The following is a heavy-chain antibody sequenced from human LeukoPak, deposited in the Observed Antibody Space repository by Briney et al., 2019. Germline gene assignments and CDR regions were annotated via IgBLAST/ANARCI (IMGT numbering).Heavy chain of an antibody. D-gene: IGHD1-1*01. V-gene: IGHV4-30-2*01. CDR2: IYHSGST. Sequence: SQTLSLTCTVSGGSISSGGYYWSWIRQPPGKGLEWIGYIYHSGSTYYNPSLKSRVTISVDRSKNQFSLKLSSVTAADTAVYYCARYNDVLRAFDIWGQGTMVTVSS. J-gene: IGHJ3*02. CDR3: ARYNDVLRAFDI. CDR1: GGSISSGGYY.